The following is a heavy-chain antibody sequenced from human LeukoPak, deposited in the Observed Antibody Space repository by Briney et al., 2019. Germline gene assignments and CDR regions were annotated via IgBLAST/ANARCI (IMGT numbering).Heavy chain of an antibody. CDR3: ARQYDVLLWFGELFLDY. CDR1: GFTFSSYA. D-gene: IGHD3-10*01. V-gene: IGHV3-30*04. CDR2: ISYDGSNK. J-gene: IGHJ4*02. Sequence: PGGSLRLSCAASGFTFSSYAMHWVPQAQGKGLEWEAVISYDGSNKYYADSVKGRFTISRDNSKNTLYLQMNSLRAEDTAVYYCARQYDVLLWFGELFLDYWGQGTLVTVSS.